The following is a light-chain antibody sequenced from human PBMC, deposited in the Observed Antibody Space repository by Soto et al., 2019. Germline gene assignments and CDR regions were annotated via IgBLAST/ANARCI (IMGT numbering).Light chain of an antibody. CDR2: DAS. Sequence: DIQMTQSPSTLSASVGDRVTIACRASQSISSWLAWYQQKPGKAPKLLIYDASSLESGVPSRFSGSGSGTEFTLTISSLQPDDFATYYCQQYNSYPLTFGQGTKVEIK. CDR1: QSISSW. J-gene: IGKJ1*01. CDR3: QQYNSYPLT. V-gene: IGKV1-5*01.